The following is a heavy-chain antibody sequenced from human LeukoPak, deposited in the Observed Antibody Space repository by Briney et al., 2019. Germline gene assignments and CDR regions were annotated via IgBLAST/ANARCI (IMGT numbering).Heavy chain of an antibody. J-gene: IGHJ4*02. CDR2: VSSSGSTI. V-gene: IGHV3-48*03. D-gene: IGHD5-18*01. CDR1: GFTFSSYE. CDR3: AREDTAMGPFDY. Sequence: QPGGSLRLSCAASGFTFSSYEMNWVRQAPGKGLEWVSYVSSSGSTIYYADSVKGRFTISRDNAKNSLYLQMNSLRAEDTVVYYCAREDTAMGPFDYWGQGTLVTVSS.